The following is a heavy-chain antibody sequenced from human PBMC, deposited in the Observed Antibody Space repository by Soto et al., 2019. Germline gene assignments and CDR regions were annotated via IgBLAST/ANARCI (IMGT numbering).Heavy chain of an antibody. CDR1: GYTFTNYW. V-gene: IGHV5-51*01. D-gene: IGHD2-21*01. CDR2: IYPGDSDT. CDR3: ARLFPYSYYYNGMDV. J-gene: IGHJ6*02. Sequence: GESLKISCEGSGYTFTNYWIAWVRLMPGKALEWMGIIYPGDSDTTYSPSFEGQVTISADKSISTTYLQWSSLKASDTAIYYCARLFPYSYYYNGMDVWGQGTTVTVSS.